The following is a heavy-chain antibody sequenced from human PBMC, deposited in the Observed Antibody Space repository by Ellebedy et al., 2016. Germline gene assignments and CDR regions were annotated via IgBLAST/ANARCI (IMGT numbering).Heavy chain of an antibody. V-gene: IGHV3-11*01. Sequence: GGSLRLXCAASGFTFSDYYMSWIRQAPGKGLEWVSYISSSGSTIYYADSVKGRFTISRDNAKNSLYLQMNSLRAEDTAVYYCGSGSYFSYFDYWGQGTLVTVSS. J-gene: IGHJ4*02. CDR2: ISSSGSTI. CDR3: GSGSYFSYFDY. D-gene: IGHD1-26*01. CDR1: GFTFSDYY.